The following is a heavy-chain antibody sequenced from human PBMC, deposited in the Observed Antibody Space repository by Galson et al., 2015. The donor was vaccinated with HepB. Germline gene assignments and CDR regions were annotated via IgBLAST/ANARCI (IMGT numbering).Heavy chain of an antibody. CDR2: ISYDGSNK. D-gene: IGHD2-2*01. CDR1: GFTFSSYG. CDR3: ASALGYCSSTSCYADYYYYYGMDV. J-gene: IGHJ6*02. Sequence: SLRLSCAASGFTFSSYGMHWVRQAPGKGLEWVAVISYDGSNKYYADSVKGRFTISRDNSKNTLYLQMNSLRAEDTAVYYCASALGYCSSTSCYADYYYYYGMDVWGQGTTVTVSS. V-gene: IGHV3-30*03.